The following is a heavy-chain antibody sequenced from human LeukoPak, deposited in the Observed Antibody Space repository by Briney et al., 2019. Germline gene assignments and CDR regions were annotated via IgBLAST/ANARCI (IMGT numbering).Heavy chain of an antibody. CDR2: IIPILGIA. Sequence: GASVKVSCKASGGTFSSYAISWVRQAPGQGLEWMGRIIPILGIANYAQKFQGRVTITADKSTSTAYMELSSLRSEDTAVYYCARETTNQQLVHGWFDPWGQGTLVTVSS. CDR3: ARETTNQQLVHGWFDP. CDR1: GGTFSSYA. J-gene: IGHJ5*02. D-gene: IGHD6-13*01. V-gene: IGHV1-69*04.